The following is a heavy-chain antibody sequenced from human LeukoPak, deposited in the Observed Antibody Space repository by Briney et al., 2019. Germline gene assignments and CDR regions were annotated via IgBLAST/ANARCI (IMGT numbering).Heavy chain of an antibody. Sequence: ASVTLSFTSSGYTFTDYYMHWVRQAPGQGLEWMGWINPNSGGTNYAQKFQGSVTMTRDTSISTAYMELSRLRSDDTAVYYCASSDSSGYSPPFYWGQGTLVTVSS. J-gene: IGHJ4*02. V-gene: IGHV1-2*02. CDR2: INPNSGGT. CDR1: GYTFTDYY. CDR3: ASSDSSGYSPPFY. D-gene: IGHD3-22*01.